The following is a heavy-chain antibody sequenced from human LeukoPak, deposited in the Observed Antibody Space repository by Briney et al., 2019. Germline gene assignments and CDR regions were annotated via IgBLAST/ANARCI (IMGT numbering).Heavy chain of an antibody. Sequence: GGSLRLSCAASGFTFSSYAMSWDRQAPGKGLEWVSTIRSSGGSTYYADSVKGRFTISRDNSKNTLFLQMNSLRAEDTAVYYCAKDPGSSGWYESYYGMDVWGQGTTVTVSS. V-gene: IGHV3-23*01. D-gene: IGHD6-19*01. CDR3: AKDPGSSGWYESYYGMDV. CDR2: IRSSGGST. CDR1: GFTFSSYA. J-gene: IGHJ6*02.